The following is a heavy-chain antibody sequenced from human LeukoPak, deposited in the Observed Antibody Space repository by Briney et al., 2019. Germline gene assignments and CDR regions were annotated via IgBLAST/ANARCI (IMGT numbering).Heavy chain of an antibody. CDR2: MYHGGST. D-gene: IGHD6-6*01. CDR3: ARVKWEAARPYFDY. Sequence: SETLSLTCTVSGGSITSGSYYWGWIRQPPGKGLEWIGSMYHGGSTHYNPSLKSRVTISVDTSKNQFSLKLSSVTAADTAVYYCARVKWEAARPYFDYWGQGTLVTVSS. V-gene: IGHV4-39*07. J-gene: IGHJ4*02. CDR1: GGSITSGSYY.